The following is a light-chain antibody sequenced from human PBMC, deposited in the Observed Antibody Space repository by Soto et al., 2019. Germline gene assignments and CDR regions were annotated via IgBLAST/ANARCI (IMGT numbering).Light chain of an antibody. CDR3: KSYAGSNSYV. Sequence: QSARTQPPSASGSPGQSVTISCTGTTNGIGVYDFVSWYQHHPVKAPRLVIYEVVQRPSGVPDRFSGSKSGNTASLTVSGLQAADEADYFCKSYAGSNSYVFGSGTMLTVL. J-gene: IGLJ1*01. CDR2: EVV. CDR1: TNGIGVYDF. V-gene: IGLV2-8*01.